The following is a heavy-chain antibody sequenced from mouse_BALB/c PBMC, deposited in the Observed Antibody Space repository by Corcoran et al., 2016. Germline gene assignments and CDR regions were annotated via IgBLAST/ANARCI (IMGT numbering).Heavy chain of an antibody. J-gene: IGHJ4*01. Sequence: QIQLVQSGPELKKPGETVKISCKASGYTFTNYGMNWVKQAPGKGLKWMGWINTYTGEPTDAVDFKGRFAFSLVTLASTAYLQINNRKNEETATYVCAREPYAMVYCGQGTSVTVSS. CDR2: INTYTGEP. D-gene: IGHD6-1*01. CDR1: GYTFTNYG. V-gene: IGHV9-3-1*01. CDR3: AREPYAMVY.